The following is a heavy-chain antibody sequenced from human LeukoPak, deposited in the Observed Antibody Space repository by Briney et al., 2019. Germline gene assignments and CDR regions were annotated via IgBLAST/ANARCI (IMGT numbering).Heavy chain of an antibody. D-gene: IGHD3-3*01. Sequence: GESLKISCKASGYTFTSYDINWVRQATGQGLEWMGWMNPNSGNTGYAQKFQGRVTMTRNTSISTAYMELSSLRSEDTAVYYCARSYYDFWSGSMGPDYWGQGTLVTVSS. V-gene: IGHV1-8*01. CDR3: ARSYYDFWSGSMGPDY. J-gene: IGHJ4*02. CDR1: GYTFTSYD. CDR2: MNPNSGNT.